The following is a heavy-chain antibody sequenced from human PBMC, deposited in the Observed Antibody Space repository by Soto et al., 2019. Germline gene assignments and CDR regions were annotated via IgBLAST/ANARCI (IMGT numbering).Heavy chain of an antibody. CDR3: ARQIVVVVAATRSISGWFDP. D-gene: IGHD2-15*01. CDR1: GGSISSYY. V-gene: IGHV4-59*08. Sequence: PSETLSLTCTVSGGSISSYYWSWIRQPPGKGLEWIGYIYYSGSTNYNPSLKSRVTISVDTSKNQFSLKLSSVTAADTAVYYCARQIVVVVAATRSISGWFDPWAQGTLVTVSS. J-gene: IGHJ5*02. CDR2: IYYSGST.